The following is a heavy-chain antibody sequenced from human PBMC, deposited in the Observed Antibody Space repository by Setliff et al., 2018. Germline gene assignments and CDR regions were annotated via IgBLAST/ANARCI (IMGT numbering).Heavy chain of an antibody. CDR1: GYTFTNYD. D-gene: IGHD2-15*01. CDR2: MNPNSGNT. Sequence: GASVKVSCKTSGYTFTNYDINWVRQATGQGLEWMGWMNPNSGNTGYAQNFQGRVSMTRNTSISTAYMELSSLRSEDTAVYYCARGAPGRYCSGGSCSYFDYWGQGILVTVSS. J-gene: IGHJ4*02. V-gene: IGHV1-8*02. CDR3: ARGAPGRYCSGGSCSYFDY.